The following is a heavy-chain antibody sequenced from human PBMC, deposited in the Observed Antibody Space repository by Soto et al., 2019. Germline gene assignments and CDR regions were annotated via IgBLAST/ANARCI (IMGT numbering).Heavy chain of an antibody. V-gene: IGHV3-21*01. CDR1: GFTFSSYS. D-gene: IGHD5-18*01. J-gene: IGHJ4*02. CDR2: ISSSSSYI. Sequence: PGGSLRLSCAASGFTFSSYSMNWVRQAPGKGLECVSSISSSSSYIYYADSVKGRFTISRDNAKNSLYLQMNSLRAEDTAVYYCARDQPGYSYGYGLGYWGQGTLVTVSS. CDR3: ARDQPGYSYGYGLGY.